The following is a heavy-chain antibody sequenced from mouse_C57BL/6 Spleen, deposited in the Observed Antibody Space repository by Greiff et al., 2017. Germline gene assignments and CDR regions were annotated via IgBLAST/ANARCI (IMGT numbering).Heavy chain of an antibody. CDR2: IHPNSGST. V-gene: IGHV1-64*01. CDR1: GYTFTSYW. Sequence: VQLQQPGAELVKPGASVKLSCKASGYTFTSYWMHWVKQRPGQGLEWIGMIHPNSGSTNYNEKFKSKATLTVDKSSSTAYMQLSSLTSEDSAVYYCAREDYSNYRAMDYWGQGTSVTVSA. D-gene: IGHD2-5*01. CDR3: AREDYSNYRAMDY. J-gene: IGHJ4*01.